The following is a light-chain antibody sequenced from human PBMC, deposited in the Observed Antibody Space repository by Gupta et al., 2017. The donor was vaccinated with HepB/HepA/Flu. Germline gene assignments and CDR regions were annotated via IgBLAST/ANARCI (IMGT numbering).Light chain of an antibody. CDR3: QSADSSGTYWV. J-gene: IGLJ3*02. Sequence: SYELTHPPSVSVSPGQTARLTCSGDALPKQYAYWYQQKPGQAPVLVIYKDSERPSGIPERFSGSSSGTTVTLTISGVQAEDEADYYCQSADSSGTYWVFGGGTKLTVL. CDR2: KDS. V-gene: IGLV3-25*03. CDR1: ALPKQY.